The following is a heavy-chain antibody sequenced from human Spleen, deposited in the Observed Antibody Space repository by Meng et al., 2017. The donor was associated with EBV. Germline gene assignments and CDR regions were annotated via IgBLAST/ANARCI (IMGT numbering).Heavy chain of an antibody. Sequence: VLLVGAGGGVDQLGRCLGLSCAASGFSFSGYGMHWVRQAPGKGLEWVAVIWYDGTNKYYADSVKGRFTISRDTSKTTLFLQMNSLRVEDTAVYYCARDLFAARLLDYWGQGTLVTVSS. CDR3: ARDLFAARLLDY. D-gene: IGHD6-6*01. J-gene: IGHJ4*02. CDR2: IWYDGTNK. V-gene: IGHV3-33*01. CDR1: GFSFSGYG.